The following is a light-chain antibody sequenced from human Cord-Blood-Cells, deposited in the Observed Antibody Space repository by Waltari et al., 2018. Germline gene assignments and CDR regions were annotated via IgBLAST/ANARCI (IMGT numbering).Light chain of an antibody. Sequence: EIVLTQSPATLSLSPGEKATLSCRASQSVSSYLAWYQQKPGQAPRLLINDASNRATGIPARFSSSGSGTDFTLTISSLEPEDFAVYYCQQRSNWPPITFGQGTRLEIK. CDR2: DAS. CDR3: QQRSNWPPIT. J-gene: IGKJ5*01. CDR1: QSVSSY. V-gene: IGKV3-11*01.